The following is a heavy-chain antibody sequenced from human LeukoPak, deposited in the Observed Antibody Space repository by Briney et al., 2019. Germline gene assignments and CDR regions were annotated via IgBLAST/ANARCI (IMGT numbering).Heavy chain of an antibody. CDR2: IYTSGST. CDR1: GDSISSVNYY. J-gene: IGHJ4*02. Sequence: SQTLSLTCTVSGDSISSVNYYWSWIRQPAGKGLEWIGRIYTSGSTNYNPSLKSRVTISVDTSKNQFSLKLSSVTAADTAVYYCARLNSYGESDYWGQGTLVTVSP. D-gene: IGHD5-18*01. CDR3: ARLNSYGESDY. V-gene: IGHV4-61*02.